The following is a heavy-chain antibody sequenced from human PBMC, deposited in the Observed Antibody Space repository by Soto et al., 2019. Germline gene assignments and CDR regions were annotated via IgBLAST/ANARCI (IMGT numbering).Heavy chain of an antibody. CDR3: ARGRGRVWYGGYLDY. V-gene: IGHV3-30-3*01. Sequence: QVQLVESGGGVVQPGRSLRLSCAASGFTFSTSAMHWVRQAPGKGLEWVAVISYDGINKYYTDSVKGRFTISRDNSKNTLYLQMNSLRSEDTAVYYCARGRGRVWYGGYLDYWGQGTLVTVSS. D-gene: IGHD4-17*01. CDR1: GFTFSTSA. J-gene: IGHJ4*02. CDR2: ISYDGINK.